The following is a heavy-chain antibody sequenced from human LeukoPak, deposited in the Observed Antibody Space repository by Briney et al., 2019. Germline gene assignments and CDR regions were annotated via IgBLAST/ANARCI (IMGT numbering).Heavy chain of an antibody. V-gene: IGHV1-8*02. CDR2: MNPNSGNT. J-gene: IGHJ4*02. Sequence: ASVRVSFKASGYTFTSYDINWVRQATGQGLEWMGWMNPNSGNTGYAQKFQGRVTTTRNTSISTAYMELSSLRSEDTAVYYCARLHDYGHYFDYWGAGTLVTVSS. D-gene: IGHD4-17*01. CDR1: GYTFTSYD. CDR3: ARLHDYGHYFDY.